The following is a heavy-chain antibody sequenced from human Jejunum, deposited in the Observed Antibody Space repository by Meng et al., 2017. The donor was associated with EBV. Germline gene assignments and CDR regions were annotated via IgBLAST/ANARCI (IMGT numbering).Heavy chain of an antibody. J-gene: IGHJ5*02. D-gene: IGHD1-26*01. CDR2: IKGTADNGAT. CDR3: SIDSGPTWGAA. Sequence: EVQLVESGGGLVKPGESLRLSCVGSGLTFKNAWINWVRQAPGEGLEWIGHIKGTADNGATDYAARVEGRFTISRDDSKNMLFLQMNGLKSDDTAVYYCSIDSGPTWGAAWGQGTLVTVSS. CDR1: GLTFKNAW. V-gene: IGHV3-15*01.